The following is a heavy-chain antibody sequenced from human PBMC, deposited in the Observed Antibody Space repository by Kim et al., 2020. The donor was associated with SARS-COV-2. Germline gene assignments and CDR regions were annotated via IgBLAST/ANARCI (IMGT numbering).Heavy chain of an antibody. CDR3: ARGAGILTGYGLSYYFDY. J-gene: IGHJ4*02. CDR2: IYSGGST. Sequence: GGSLRLSCAASGFTVSSNYMSWVRQAPGKGLEWVSVIYSGGSTYYADSVKGRFTISRDNSKNTLYLQMNSLRAEDTAVYYCARGAGILTGYGLSYYFDYWGQGTLVTVSS. CDR1: GFTVSSNY. V-gene: IGHV3-53*01. D-gene: IGHD3-9*01.